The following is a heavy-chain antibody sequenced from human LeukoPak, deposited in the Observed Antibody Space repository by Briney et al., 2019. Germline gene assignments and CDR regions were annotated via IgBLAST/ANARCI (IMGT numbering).Heavy chain of an antibody. CDR3: ARDRRYDWTPGTNYYGMDV. J-gene: IGHJ6*02. Sequence: GGSLRLSCAASGFTFSSYEMNWVRQAPGKGLEWVSYISSSGSTIHYADSVKGRVTISRDNAKNSLYLQMNSLRGEDTAVYHCARDRRYDWTPGTNYYGMDVWGQGTTVTVS. D-gene: IGHD1-20*01. V-gene: IGHV3-48*03. CDR2: ISSSGSTI. CDR1: GFTFSSYE.